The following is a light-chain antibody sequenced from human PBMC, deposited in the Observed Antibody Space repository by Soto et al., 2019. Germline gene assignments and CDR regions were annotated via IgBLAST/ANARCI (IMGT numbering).Light chain of an antibody. Sequence: QSVLTQPASVSGSPGQSITISCTGTSSDIGSYNRVSWYQQPPGTAPKLIIYEVNNRPSGVPDRFSGSKSGNTASLTISGLQAEDEADYYCCSYAGSFTWVFGTGTKVTVL. CDR1: SSDIGSYNR. V-gene: IGLV2-18*02. J-gene: IGLJ1*01. CDR2: EVN. CDR3: CSYAGSFTWV.